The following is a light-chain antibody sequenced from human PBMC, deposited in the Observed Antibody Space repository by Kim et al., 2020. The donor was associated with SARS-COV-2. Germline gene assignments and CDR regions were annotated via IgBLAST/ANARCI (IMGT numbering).Light chain of an antibody. Sequence: SPVERATLSCRASPSVSTGFFAWYQPNPGQAPRLLVYGASIRATGIPDRFSGSGSGTDFTLTISRLEPEDFAVYYCQQYGSSPGTFGQGTKVDIK. J-gene: IGKJ1*01. V-gene: IGKV3-20*01. CDR3: QQYGSSPGT. CDR1: PSVSTGF. CDR2: GAS.